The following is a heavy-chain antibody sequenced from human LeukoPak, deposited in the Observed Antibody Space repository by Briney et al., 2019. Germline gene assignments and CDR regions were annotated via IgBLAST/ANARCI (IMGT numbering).Heavy chain of an antibody. CDR3: ARDRGYTQDY. J-gene: IGHJ4*02. Sequence: PGGSLRLSCAPSGFTFRSYWMHWVRQAPGKGLVWVSRINRYGSRTTYADSVKGRCTISKDNAKNTLYLQMSSLRAEDTAVYYCARDRGYTQDYWGQGTLVTVSS. CDR2: INRYGSRT. CDR1: GFTFRSYW. D-gene: IGHD5-12*01. V-gene: IGHV3-74*01.